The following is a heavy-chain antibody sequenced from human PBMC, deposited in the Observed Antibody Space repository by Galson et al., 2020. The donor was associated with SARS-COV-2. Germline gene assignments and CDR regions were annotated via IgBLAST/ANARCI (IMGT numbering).Heavy chain of an antibody. V-gene: IGHV4-38-2*02. D-gene: IGHD2-15*01. CDR1: GYSISSNYY. CDR3: ARVVVLGAHWFDP. J-gene: IGHJ5*02. Sequence: SETLSLTCTVSGYSISSNYYWGWIRQPPGKGLEWIVIAYHSGSTYYNPSLKSRVTISVDTSKNQFSLKLSSVTAADTAVYYCARVVVLGAHWFDPWGHGTHVTVSS. CDR2: AYHSGST.